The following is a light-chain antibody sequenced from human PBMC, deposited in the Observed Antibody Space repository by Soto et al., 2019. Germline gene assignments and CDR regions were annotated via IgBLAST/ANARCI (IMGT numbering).Light chain of an antibody. Sequence: HSVLNNAASGSWVAREGIPISLTRKSSYVGGYNYVSWYQQHPGKAPKLMIYDVSNRPSGVSNRFSGSKSGNTASLTISGLQAEDEADYYCSSYTSSSTYVFGTGTKVTVL. CDR2: DVS. CDR3: SSYTSSSTYV. V-gene: IGLV2-14*01. J-gene: IGLJ1*01. CDR1: SSYVGGYNY.